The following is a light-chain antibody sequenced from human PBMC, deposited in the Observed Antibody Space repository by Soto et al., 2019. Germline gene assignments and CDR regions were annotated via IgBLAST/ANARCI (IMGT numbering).Light chain of an antibody. CDR3: QQYHIYSWT. CDR2: RAS. V-gene: IGKV1-5*03. J-gene: IGKJ1*01. Sequence: IQMPQSTSTLSAPVGARVPIPCQANLGIGTSLAWDQRKTKKAPKVLIYRASHLESGVPSKFSASGSGREFSLTINSLQDDDFANYPCQQYHIYSWTFGK. CDR1: LGIGTS.